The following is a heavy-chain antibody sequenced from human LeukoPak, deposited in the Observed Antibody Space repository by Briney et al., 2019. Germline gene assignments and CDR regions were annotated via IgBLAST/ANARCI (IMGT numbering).Heavy chain of an antibody. Sequence: SETLSLTCTVSGGSISSSSYYWGWIRQPPGKGLEWIGSIYCSGSTYYNPSLKSRVTISVDTSKNQFSLKLSSVTAADTAVYYCARSAYSNYEDANFDYWGQGTLVTVSS. CDR2: IYCSGST. J-gene: IGHJ4*02. CDR3: ARSAYSNYEDANFDY. D-gene: IGHD4-11*01. V-gene: IGHV4-39*01. CDR1: GGSISSSSYY.